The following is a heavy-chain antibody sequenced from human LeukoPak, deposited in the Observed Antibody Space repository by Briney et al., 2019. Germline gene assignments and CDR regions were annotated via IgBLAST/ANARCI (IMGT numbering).Heavy chain of an antibody. CDR1: GFTFSSYA. CDR3: AKGPLIEVAGTTWDY. V-gene: IGHV3-23*01. J-gene: IGHJ4*02. CDR2: ISGSGVST. Sequence: GGSLRLSCAASGFTFSSYAMSWVRQFPWKGLEWVSAISGSGVSTYYADSVKGRFTISRDNSKNTLHLQMNSLRAEDTAVYYCAKGPLIEVAGTTWDYWGQGTLVTVSS. D-gene: IGHD6-19*01.